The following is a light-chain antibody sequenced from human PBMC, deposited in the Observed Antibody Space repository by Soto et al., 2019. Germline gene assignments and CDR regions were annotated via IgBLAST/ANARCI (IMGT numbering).Light chain of an antibody. V-gene: IGLV2-14*01. J-gene: IGLJ2*01. CDR1: SSDVGGYNY. CDR2: EVN. Sequence: QSALTQPASVSGSPGQSITISCTGTSSDVGGYNYISWYQQHPGKVPKLLIYEVNNRPSGVSNRFYGSKSGNTASLTISGLQAEDEVDYYCSSFTTSSTRIFGGGTKVTVL. CDR3: SSFTTSSTRI.